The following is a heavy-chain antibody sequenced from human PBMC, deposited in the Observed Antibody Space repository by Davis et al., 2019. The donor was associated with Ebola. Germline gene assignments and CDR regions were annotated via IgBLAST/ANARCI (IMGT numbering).Heavy chain of an antibody. D-gene: IGHD6-19*01. V-gene: IGHV3-33*08. CDR2: IWYEGSNK. Sequence: PGGSLRLSCAASGLTFSSYGMPRVRQAPGKGLEWVAVIWYEGSNKYYADSVKGRFTISRDNSKNTLYLQMNSLRAEDTAVYYCARDEGEGSGWGGAMDVWGQGTTVTVSS. J-gene: IGHJ6*02. CDR1: GLTFSSYG. CDR3: ARDEGEGSGWGGAMDV.